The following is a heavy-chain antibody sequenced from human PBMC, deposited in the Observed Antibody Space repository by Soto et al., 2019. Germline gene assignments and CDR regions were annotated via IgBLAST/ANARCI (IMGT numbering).Heavy chain of an antibody. D-gene: IGHD6-19*01. V-gene: IGHV3-33*01. CDR2: IRYDGTNT. J-gene: IGHJ4*02. CDR1: GFTFSNHG. Sequence: QVKLMESGGGVVQPGRSLRLSCAASGFTFSNHGMHWVRQAPGKGLEWVTVIRYDGTNTFYADSVKGRFTISRDISENTVFLQMNSLRAEDTAVYYCGRESSSGRRDRIDNWGQGTLVTVSS. CDR3: GRESSSGRRDRIDN.